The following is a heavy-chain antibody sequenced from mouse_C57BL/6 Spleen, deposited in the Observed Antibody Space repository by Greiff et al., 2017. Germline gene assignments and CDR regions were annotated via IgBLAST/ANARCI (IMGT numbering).Heavy chain of an antibody. J-gene: IGHJ2*01. V-gene: IGHV1-9*01. CDR3: AGGRDYFDY. CDR2: ILPGSGST. Sequence: QVQLQQSGAELMKPGASVKLSCKATGYTFTGYWIEWVKQRPGHGLEWIGEILPGSGSTNYNEKFKGKATFTANTSSNTTYLQLSGLATEDSASYYWAGGRDYFDYWGQGTTLTVSS. CDR1: GYTFTGYW. D-gene: IGHD3-1*01.